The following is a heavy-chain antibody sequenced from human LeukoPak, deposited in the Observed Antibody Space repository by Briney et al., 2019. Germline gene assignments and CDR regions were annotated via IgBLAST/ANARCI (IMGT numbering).Heavy chain of an antibody. V-gene: IGHV5-51*01. Sequence: GGSLKISCQGSGYSFTSYWIGWVRQLPGKGLEWMGIIYPGDSDTRYSPSFQGQVTISADKSISTAYLQWSSLKASDTAMYYCARHYDILTGPPFDYWGQGTLVTVSS. CDR3: ARHYDILTGPPFDY. CDR1: GYSFTSYW. CDR2: IYPGDSDT. D-gene: IGHD3-9*01. J-gene: IGHJ4*02.